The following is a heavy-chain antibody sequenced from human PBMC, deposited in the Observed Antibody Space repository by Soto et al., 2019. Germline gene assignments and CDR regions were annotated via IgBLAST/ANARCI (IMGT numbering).Heavy chain of an antibody. Sequence: PSQTLSLTCAISGDSVSSNSAAWNWIRQSPSRGHEWLGRTYYRSKWYNDYAVSVKSRITINPDTSKNQCSLQLNSVTPEDTAVYYCARVNWNLGYYGMDVWGQGTTVTVSS. CDR3: ARVNWNLGYYGMDV. CDR1: GDSVSSNSAA. V-gene: IGHV6-1*01. CDR2: TYYRSKWYN. D-gene: IGHD1-7*01. J-gene: IGHJ6*02.